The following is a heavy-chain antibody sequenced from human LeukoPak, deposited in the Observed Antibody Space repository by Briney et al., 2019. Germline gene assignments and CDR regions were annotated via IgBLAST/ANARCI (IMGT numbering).Heavy chain of an antibody. Sequence: GGSLRLSCAASGFTFSSYSMNWVRQAPGKGLEWVSSISSSSSYIYYADSVKGRFTISRDNAKNSLYLQMNSLRAEDTAVYYCARDQVYSGYDWVVYYYYMDVWGKGTTVTVSS. CDR3: ARDQVYSGYDWVVYYYYMDV. CDR2: ISSSSSYI. J-gene: IGHJ6*03. D-gene: IGHD5-12*01. V-gene: IGHV3-21*01. CDR1: GFTFSSYS.